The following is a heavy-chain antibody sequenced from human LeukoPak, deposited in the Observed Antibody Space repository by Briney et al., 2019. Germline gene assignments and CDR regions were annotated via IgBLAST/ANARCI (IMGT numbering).Heavy chain of an antibody. CDR2: INHSGST. CDR1: GGSFSGYY. V-gene: IGHV4-34*01. D-gene: IGHD3-3*01. CDR3: ARHLSYDFWSGPMAFDI. J-gene: IGHJ3*02. Sequence: SETLSLTCAVYGGSFSGYYWSWIRQPPGKGLEWIGEINHSGSTNYNPSLKSRVTISVDTSKNQFSLKLSSVTAADTAVYYCARHLSYDFWSGPMAFDIWGQGTMVTVSS.